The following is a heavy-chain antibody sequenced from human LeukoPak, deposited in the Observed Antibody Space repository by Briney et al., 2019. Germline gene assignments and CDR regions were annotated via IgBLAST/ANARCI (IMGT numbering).Heavy chain of an antibody. CDR2: ISGSGGST. CDR3: AKKSGLRFLEWLPYYFDY. D-gene: IGHD3-3*01. J-gene: IGHJ4*02. V-gene: IGHV3-23*01. Sequence: GGSLRLSCAASGFTFSSYAMSWVRQAPGKGLEWVSAISGSGGSTYYADSVKGRFTISRDNSKNTLHLQMNSLRAEDTAVYYCAKKSGLRFLEWLPYYFDYWGPGTLVTVSS. CDR1: GFTFSSYA.